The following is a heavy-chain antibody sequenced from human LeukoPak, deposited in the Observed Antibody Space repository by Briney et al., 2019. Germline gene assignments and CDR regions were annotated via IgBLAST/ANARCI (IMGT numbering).Heavy chain of an antibody. Sequence: PSETLSLTCTVSGGSISSSTYYWGWIRQPPGKGLEWIGNIYYGGSTFYNPSLKSRVTISLDTSKNQFSLKLSSVTAADTAVYFRARQCSSTSCYSYWGQGTLVTVSS. D-gene: IGHD2-2*01. CDR3: ARQCSSTSCYSY. CDR2: IYYGGST. V-gene: IGHV4-39*01. CDR1: GGSISSSTYY. J-gene: IGHJ4*02.